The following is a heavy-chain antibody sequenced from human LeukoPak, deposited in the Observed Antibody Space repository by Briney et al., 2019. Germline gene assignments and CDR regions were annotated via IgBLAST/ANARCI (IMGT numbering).Heavy chain of an antibody. D-gene: IGHD3-22*01. CDR2: IYPGDSDT. J-gene: IGHJ4*02. CDR3: ARLYDSSVGYFDY. V-gene: IGHV5-51*01. CDR1: GYSFTSYC. Sequence: GEYLKISSKGSGYSFTSYCIGWVRQMRRKGLEWMGFIYPGDSDTRYSPSFQGQVNISADKSITTAYLQWSSLKASDTAMYYCARLYDSSVGYFDYWGQGTLVTVSS.